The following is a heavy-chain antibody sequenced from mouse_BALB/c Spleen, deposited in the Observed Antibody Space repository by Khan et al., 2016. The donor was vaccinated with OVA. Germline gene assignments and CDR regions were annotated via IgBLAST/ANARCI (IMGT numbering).Heavy chain of an antibody. D-gene: IGHD1-2*01. V-gene: IGHV5-6*01. J-gene: IGHJ3*01. CDR3: ARHQFTTTTDWFDY. CDR2: ISNGGSYT. Sequence: EVELVESGGDLVKPGGSLNLSCEASGFTFSSYGMSWLRQTPDKRLEWVATISNGGSYTYYPDSVKGRLTISRDNAKNTLYLQMSSLKSEDTAMYCCARHQFTTTTDWFDYWGQGTLVTVSA. CDR1: GFTFSSYG.